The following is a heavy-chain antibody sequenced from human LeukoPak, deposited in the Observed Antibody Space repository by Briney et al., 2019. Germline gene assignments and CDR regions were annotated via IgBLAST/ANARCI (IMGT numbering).Heavy chain of an antibody. V-gene: IGHV3-30*18. D-gene: IGHD1-26*01. J-gene: IGHJ2*01. CDR1: GFTLSNFG. Sequence: PGGPLRLSCTASGFTLSNFGMPWVRQAPGKGLEWVAVISDDGSTAYYADSVKGRFTISSDNSKNTLYLQLNGLRTEDTAVYYCAKDAVTATISYWYFDLWGRGTLVTVSS. CDR3: AKDAVTATISYWYFDL. CDR2: ISDDGSTA.